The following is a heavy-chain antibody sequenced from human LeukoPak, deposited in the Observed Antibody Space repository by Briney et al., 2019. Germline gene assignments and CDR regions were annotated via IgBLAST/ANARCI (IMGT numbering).Heavy chain of an antibody. V-gene: IGHV3-21*01. J-gene: IGHJ4*02. CDR2: ISSSSTYI. D-gene: IGHD4-23*01. CDR1: GFTFSTYS. Sequence: PGGPLRLSCAASGFTFSTYSMNWVRQAPGKGLEWVSFISSSSTYIYYADSVRGRFTISSDNAKNSLYLQMNSLRAEDTAVHYCARKDYGGNAFSYWGQGTLVTVSS. CDR3: ARKDYGGNAFSY.